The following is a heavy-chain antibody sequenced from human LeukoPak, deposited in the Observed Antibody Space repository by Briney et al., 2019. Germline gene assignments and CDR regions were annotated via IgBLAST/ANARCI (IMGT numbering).Heavy chain of an antibody. Sequence: PSETVSLTCTVYGGSISSYYWSWIRQPPGKGLVWIGYICYSGSTNYNPSLKSRVTISVDTSKNQFSLKLSSVTAEDTAVYYCARGRGYCSGGSCSADFDYWGQGTLVTVSS. J-gene: IGHJ4*02. CDR1: GGSISSYY. CDR2: ICYSGST. V-gene: IGHV4-59*01. CDR3: ARGRGYCSGGSCSADFDY. D-gene: IGHD2-15*01.